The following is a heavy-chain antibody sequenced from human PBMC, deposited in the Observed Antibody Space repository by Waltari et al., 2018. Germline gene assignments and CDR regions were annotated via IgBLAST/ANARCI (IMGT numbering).Heavy chain of an antibody. J-gene: IGHJ3*02. CDR3: VREYDHVWGTYRYAFDI. CDR2: IKNNEKT. Sequence: QVQLQESGPGLVKTSDTLSLTCSVSGGFIGSYYWNWIRQSPGKGLEWIGQIKNNEKTNYNPSFRSRVTMSLETSKNQFSLNLRSVTAADTAVYFCVREYDHVWGTYRYAFDIWGQGTMVLVSS. V-gene: IGHV4-4*08. CDR1: GGFIGSYY. D-gene: IGHD3-16*02.